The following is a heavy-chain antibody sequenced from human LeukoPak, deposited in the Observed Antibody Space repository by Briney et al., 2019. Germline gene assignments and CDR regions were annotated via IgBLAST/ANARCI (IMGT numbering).Heavy chain of an antibody. Sequence: ASVNVSCKASGYTFTIYAMNWVRQAPRQGLEWMGWINSANGNTKYSQKFQGRVTITRDTSASTAYMELSSLRSEDTAVYYCARDGRFIVADYYYGMDVWGQGTTVTVSS. CDR1: GYTFTIYA. D-gene: IGHD1-26*01. J-gene: IGHJ6*02. V-gene: IGHV1-3*04. CDR3: ARDGRFIVADYYYGMDV. CDR2: INSANGNT.